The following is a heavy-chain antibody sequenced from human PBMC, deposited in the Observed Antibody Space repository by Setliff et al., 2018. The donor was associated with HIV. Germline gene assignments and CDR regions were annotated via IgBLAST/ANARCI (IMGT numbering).Heavy chain of an antibody. CDR3: ARQNSGYAPGPFDY. CDR1: GASIRGSDFY. CDR2: IYHSATT. Sequence: SETLSLTCSVSGASIRGSDFYWGWIRQPPGKGLEWIGSIYHSATTYYNPSLWGRVTISIDTSKNQFPLKLSSVTAADTAVHYCARQNSGYAPGPFDYWGQGILVTV. J-gene: IGHJ4*02. D-gene: IGHD5-12*01. V-gene: IGHV4-39*06.